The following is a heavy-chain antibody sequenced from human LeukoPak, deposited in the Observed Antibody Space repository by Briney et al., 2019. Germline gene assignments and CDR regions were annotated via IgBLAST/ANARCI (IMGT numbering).Heavy chain of an antibody. D-gene: IGHD2-15*01. Sequence: ASVKVSCKASGYTFTCYHINWVRQATGQGLEWMGWMNPNSGNTGYAQKLQGRVTMTRNSSITTAYMELSSLRSEDTAVYYCARRHGRCSDGSCYYPDYWGQGTLVTVSS. CDR1: GYTFTCYH. CDR2: MNPNSGNT. CDR3: ARRHGRCSDGSCYYPDY. J-gene: IGHJ4*02. V-gene: IGHV1-8*01.